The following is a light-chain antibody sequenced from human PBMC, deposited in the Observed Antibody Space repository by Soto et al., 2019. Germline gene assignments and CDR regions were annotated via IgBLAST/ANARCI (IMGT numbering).Light chain of an antibody. Sequence: QSVLTQPASVSGSPGQSITISCTGTSSDVGAYNYVSWYQQHPGKAPKLMIFEVNNRPSGVSNRFSGSKSGNTASLAISGLQAEDDADYYCSSYTSSSTLVFGGGTKLTVL. V-gene: IGLV2-14*01. CDR1: SSDVGAYNY. J-gene: IGLJ2*01. CDR2: EVN. CDR3: SSYTSSSTLV.